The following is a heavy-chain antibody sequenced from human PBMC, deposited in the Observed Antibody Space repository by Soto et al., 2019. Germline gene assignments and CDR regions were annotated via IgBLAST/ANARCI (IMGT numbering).Heavy chain of an antibody. CDR1: GDSISGGASF. Sequence: SETLSLTCTVSGDSISGGASFWSWIRQPPGKGLEWMANVYYSGSSYYNPSLNSRLTISVDTTKNQFSLQLKSMTAADTAVYYCAKLSCPSSTCSFPGWFDPWGPGTLVTVSS. V-gene: IGHV4-30-4*02. J-gene: IGHJ5*02. CDR3: AKLSCPSSTCSFPGWFDP. CDR2: VYYSGSS. D-gene: IGHD2-2*01.